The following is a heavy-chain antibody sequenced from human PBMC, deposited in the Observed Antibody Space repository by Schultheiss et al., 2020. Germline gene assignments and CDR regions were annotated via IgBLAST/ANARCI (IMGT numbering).Heavy chain of an antibody. Sequence: GGSLRLSCAASGFTFSSYDMHWVRQATGKGLEWVSGIGTTGDTYYPGSVKGRFTISREDAKNSLYLQMNSLRVGDTAVYYCAREYYDVLPGPGTSQLDVWGQGTTVTVSS. V-gene: IGHV3-13*04. J-gene: IGHJ6*02. D-gene: IGHD3-9*01. CDR2: IGTTGDT. CDR1: GFTFSSYD. CDR3: AREYYDVLPGPGTSQLDV.